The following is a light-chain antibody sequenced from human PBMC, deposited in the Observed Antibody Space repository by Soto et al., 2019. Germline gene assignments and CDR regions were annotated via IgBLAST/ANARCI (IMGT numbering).Light chain of an antibody. CDR1: TSNVANNF. CDR3: GSWDSSLTANV. Sequence: HYVVTQPPSACAATGQKVTISCSGTTSNVANNFVSWYQQFPGKAPKLLIYDDIRRPSGIPDRFSASKSGTSATLGITGLQTGDEADYYCGSWDSSLTANVFGTGTKATVL. V-gene: IGLV1-51*01. J-gene: IGLJ1*01. CDR2: DDI.